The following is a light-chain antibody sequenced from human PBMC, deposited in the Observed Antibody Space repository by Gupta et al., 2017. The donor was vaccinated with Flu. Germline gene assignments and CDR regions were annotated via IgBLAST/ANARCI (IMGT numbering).Light chain of an antibody. CDR3: PQSGRVPQT. Sequence: IVLTPSPDFQSVTPKEKVTITCRASQSIGSSLHWYQQRPDQSPKRLIKYASQSFSGVPARFSGSGSGTDCTRTSNSLEAEDAATYYCPQSGRVPQTCGQGTKVEIK. V-gene: IGKV6-21*01. J-gene: IGKJ1*01. CDR1: QSIGSS. CDR2: YAS.